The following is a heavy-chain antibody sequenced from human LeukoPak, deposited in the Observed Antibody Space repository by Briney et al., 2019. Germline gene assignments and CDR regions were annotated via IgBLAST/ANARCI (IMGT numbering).Heavy chain of an antibody. CDR3: AKSGANSGYDYGRHFDY. V-gene: IGHV1-18*01. D-gene: IGHD5-12*01. J-gene: IGHJ4*02. CDR2: ISAYNGNT. Sequence: ASVKVSCKASGYTFTSYGISWVRQAPGQGLEWMGWISAYNGNTNYAQKLQGRVTMTTDTSTSTAYMELRSLRSDDTAVYYCAKSGANSGYDYGRHFDYWGQGTLVTVSS. CDR1: GYTFTSYG.